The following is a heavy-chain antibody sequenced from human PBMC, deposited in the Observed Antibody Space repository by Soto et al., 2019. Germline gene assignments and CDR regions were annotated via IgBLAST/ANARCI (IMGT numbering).Heavy chain of an antibody. J-gene: IGHJ4*02. CDR3: ARLVYDTRLNYMYFDF. CDR2: IFHDGTA. CDR1: GVSLTSGNW. Sequence: SETLSLTCAVSGVSLTSGNWRTWVRQSPQRGLEYIGEIFHDGTANYYPSFERRVAMSVDTSRNQFSLKLTSVTAADTAVYFCARLVYDTRLNYMYFDFWGPGTLVTVSS. V-gene: IGHV4-4*02. D-gene: IGHD3-10*01.